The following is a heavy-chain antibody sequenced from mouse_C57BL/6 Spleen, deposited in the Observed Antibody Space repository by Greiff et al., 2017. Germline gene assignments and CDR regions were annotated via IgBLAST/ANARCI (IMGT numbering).Heavy chain of an antibody. Sequence: DVHLVESGPGLVKPSQSLSLTCSVTGYSITSGYYWNWIRQFPGNKLEWMGYISYDGSNNYNPSLKNRISITRDTSKNQFFLKLNSVTTEDTATYYCARDDYDGFAYWGQGTLVTVSA. CDR3: ARDDYDGFAY. J-gene: IGHJ3*01. CDR2: ISYDGSN. V-gene: IGHV3-6*01. CDR1: GYSITSGYY. D-gene: IGHD2-4*01.